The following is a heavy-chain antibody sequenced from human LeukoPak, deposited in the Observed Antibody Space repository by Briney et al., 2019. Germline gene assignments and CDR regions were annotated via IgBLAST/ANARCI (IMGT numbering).Heavy chain of an antibody. D-gene: IGHD3-10*01. CDR3: AKREGGSGTYRLYYFDY. J-gene: IGHJ4*02. V-gene: IGHV3-23*01. CDR1: GFTFSSYS. CDR2: ISFSGRST. Sequence: PGGSLRLSCAASGFTFSSYSMNWVRQAPGKGLEWVSTISFSGRSTYYSDSAKGRFTISRDSSKNWLYLQMNSLRAEDTAVYYCAKREGGSGTYRLYYFDYWGQGTLVTVAS.